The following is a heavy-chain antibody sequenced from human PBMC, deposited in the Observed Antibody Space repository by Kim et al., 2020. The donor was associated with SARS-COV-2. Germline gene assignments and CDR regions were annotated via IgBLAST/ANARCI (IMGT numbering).Heavy chain of an antibody. CDR1: GYTFTDYY. J-gene: IGHJ4*02. V-gene: IGHV1-2*02. CDR3: ARDLKPYTFGGVIEDY. CDR2: ISPNSGGT. Sequence: ASVKVSCKASGYTFTDYYMHWVRQAPGQGLEWVGWISPNSGGTNYAQKFQGRVTMTRDTSISTAYMELSRLRSDDTAVYSCARDLKPYTFGGVIEDYWGQGTLVTVSS. D-gene: IGHD3-16*02.